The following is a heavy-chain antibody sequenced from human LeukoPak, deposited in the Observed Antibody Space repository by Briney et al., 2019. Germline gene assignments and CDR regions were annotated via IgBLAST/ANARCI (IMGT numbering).Heavy chain of an antibody. CDR3: ARASDSSGYFLYYYYGMDV. V-gene: IGHV1-18*01. CDR1: GGTFSSYA. D-gene: IGHD3-22*01. Sequence: ASVKVSCKASGGTFSSYAISWVRQAPGQGLEWMGWISAYNGNTNYAQKLQGRVTMTTDTSTSTAYMELRSLRSDDTAVYYCARASDSSGYFLYYYYGMDVWGQGTTVTVSS. CDR2: ISAYNGNT. J-gene: IGHJ6*02.